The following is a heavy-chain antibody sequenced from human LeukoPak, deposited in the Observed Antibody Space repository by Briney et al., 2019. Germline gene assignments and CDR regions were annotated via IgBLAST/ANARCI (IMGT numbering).Heavy chain of an antibody. V-gene: IGHV3-13*04. D-gene: IGHD5-18*01. Sequence: PGGSLRPSCAGSGFTFRSYDMHWVRQVTGNGLEWVSGVSTTDDTYYSGSLKGRFTISRENAKNSLYLQMNRLRVGDTATYYCVRDAFAYGYGWYFDLWGRGTLVTVSS. CDR1: GFTFRSYD. CDR3: VRDAFAYGYGWYFDL. J-gene: IGHJ2*01. CDR2: VSTTDDT.